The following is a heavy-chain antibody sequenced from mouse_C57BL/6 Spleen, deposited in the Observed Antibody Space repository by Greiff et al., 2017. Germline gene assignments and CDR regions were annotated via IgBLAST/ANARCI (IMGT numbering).Heavy chain of an antibody. V-gene: IGHV5-6*01. D-gene: IGHD2-1*01. CDR1: GFTFSSYG. Sequence: EVKLVESGGDLVKPGGSLKLSCAASGFTFSSYGMSWVRQTPDKRLEWVATISSGGSYTYYPDSVQGRFTISRDNAKNTLYLQMSSLKSEETAMYYCAGQGGNLRAGFAYWGQGTLVTVSA. CDR3: AGQGGNLRAGFAY. CDR2: ISSGGSYT. J-gene: IGHJ3*01.